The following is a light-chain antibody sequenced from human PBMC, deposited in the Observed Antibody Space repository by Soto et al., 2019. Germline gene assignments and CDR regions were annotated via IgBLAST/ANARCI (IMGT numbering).Light chain of an antibody. J-gene: IGKJ1*01. CDR1: QSLSSR. CDR3: QQYDNWPWT. Sequence: KLLTQSPGTLSLSPGERATLFCRARQSLSSRLAWYQQKSGQAPRLIIYGTPGRATGVPVRFSSSGSGTDFTRTISSLQSEDFEVYFCQQYDNWPWTFGQGTKVQ. V-gene: IGKV3-15*01. CDR2: GTP.